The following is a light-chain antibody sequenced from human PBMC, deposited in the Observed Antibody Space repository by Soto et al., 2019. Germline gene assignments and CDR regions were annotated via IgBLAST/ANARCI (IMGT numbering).Light chain of an antibody. CDR1: RSVSDN. Sequence: EIVMTQSPATLSVSPGERVTLSCRASRSVSDNLAWYQHKPGQAPRLLMYGSSTRVPGMPARFRGSGSGTEFTLTITSLQSEDFAVYYCQQYINWPTFGGGTKVDIK. V-gene: IGKV3-15*01. J-gene: IGKJ4*01. CDR2: GSS. CDR3: QQYINWPT.